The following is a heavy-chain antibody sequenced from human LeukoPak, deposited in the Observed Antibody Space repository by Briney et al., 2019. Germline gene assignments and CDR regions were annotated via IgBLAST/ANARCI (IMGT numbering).Heavy chain of an antibody. CDR3: ARGPITTRSHFDN. J-gene: IGHJ4*02. CDR2: IIPIFATA. CDR1: GGTFSSYA. Sequence: ASVKVSCKASGGTFSSYAISWVRQAPGQGLEWMGGIIPIFATANYAQKFQGRVTITADESTSTAYMELSSLRSEDTAVYYCARGPITTRSHFDNWGQGTLVTVSS. D-gene: IGHD3-22*01. V-gene: IGHV1-69*13.